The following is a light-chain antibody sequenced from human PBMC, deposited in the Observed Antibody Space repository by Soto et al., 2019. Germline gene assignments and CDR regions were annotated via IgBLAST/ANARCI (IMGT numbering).Light chain of an antibody. Sequence: DIQMTQSPSSLSASVGDRVTITCQASQDISNHLNWYQQKPGKAPKLLINDASNLETGVPSRSSGSGSGTDFTFSISSLQPEDIATYYCQQYEDLPTFGGGTKVEIK. CDR1: QDISNH. CDR2: DAS. CDR3: QQYEDLPT. V-gene: IGKV1-33*01. J-gene: IGKJ4*01.